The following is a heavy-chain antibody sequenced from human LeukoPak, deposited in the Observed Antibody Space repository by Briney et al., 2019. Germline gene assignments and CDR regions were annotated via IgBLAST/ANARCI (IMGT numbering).Heavy chain of an antibody. Sequence: SETLSLTCTVSGGSISSYYWGWIRQPPGKGLEWIGSIYYSGSTYYNPSLKSRVTISVDTSKNQLSLKLNSVTAADTAVYYCARLVGARPPLHYWGQGTLVTVSS. D-gene: IGHD1-26*01. CDR3: ARLVGARPPLHY. V-gene: IGHV4-39*01. CDR2: IYYSGST. CDR1: GGSISSYY. J-gene: IGHJ4*02.